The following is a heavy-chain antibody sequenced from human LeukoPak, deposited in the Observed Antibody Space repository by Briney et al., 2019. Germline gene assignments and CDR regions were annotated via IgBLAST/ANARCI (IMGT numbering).Heavy chain of an antibody. J-gene: IGHJ4*02. CDR2: IGGGGTE. Sequence: GGSLRLSCAASGFTITTYAVNWVRQAPGKGLEWVSGIGGGGTEYYADSVKGRFIISSGSSQRLVHLQMNSLTVDDTAVYYCARAQGALDYWGQGTLVTVSS. CDR3: ARAQGALDY. D-gene: IGHD1-26*01. V-gene: IGHV3-23*01. CDR1: GFTITTYA.